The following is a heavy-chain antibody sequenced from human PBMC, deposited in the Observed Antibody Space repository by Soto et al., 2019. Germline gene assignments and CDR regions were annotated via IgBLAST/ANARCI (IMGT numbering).Heavy chain of an antibody. J-gene: IGHJ6*02. Sequence: QVQLQQSGPGLVKPSETLSLTCSVSSGPTSSHNWGWIRQTPGRGLEWIGYVYSTGGTSYNPSLNSRVTLSADTSTNHISLTLPSVTAADTAVYYCVRQGIGNLHGLVDVWGQGTTVRVSS. CDR3: VRQGIGNLHGLVDV. CDR1: SGPTSSHN. V-gene: IGHV4-59*08. CDR2: VYSTGGT. D-gene: IGHD1-1*01.